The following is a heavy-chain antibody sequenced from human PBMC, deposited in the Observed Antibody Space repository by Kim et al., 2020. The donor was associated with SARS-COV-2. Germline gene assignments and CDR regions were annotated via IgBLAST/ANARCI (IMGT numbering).Heavy chain of an antibody. Sequence: GGSLRLSCAASGFTFSDYYMSWIRQAPGKGLEWVSYISSSSSYTNYADSVKGRFTISRDNAKNSLYLQMNSLRAEDTAVYYCARDRYAPLRILIYSGSYYGAFDIWGQGTMVTVSS. D-gene: IGHD1-26*01. CDR3: ARDRYAPLRILIYSGSYYGAFDI. V-gene: IGHV3-11*06. J-gene: IGHJ3*02. CDR1: GFTFSDYY. CDR2: ISSSSSYT.